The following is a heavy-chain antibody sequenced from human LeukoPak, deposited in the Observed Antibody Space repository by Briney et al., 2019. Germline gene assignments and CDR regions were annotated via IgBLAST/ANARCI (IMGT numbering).Heavy chain of an antibody. D-gene: IGHD3-9*01. Sequence: SETLSLTCTVSGGSISSYYWSWIRQPPGKGLEWIGYIYYSGSTNYNPSLKSRVTISVDTSKNQFSLKLSSVTAADTAVDYCARSGLLRYFDWLLPFDYWGQGTLVTVSS. CDR1: GGSISSYY. V-gene: IGHV4-59*01. CDR2: IYYSGST. J-gene: IGHJ4*02. CDR3: ARSGLLRYFDWLLPFDY.